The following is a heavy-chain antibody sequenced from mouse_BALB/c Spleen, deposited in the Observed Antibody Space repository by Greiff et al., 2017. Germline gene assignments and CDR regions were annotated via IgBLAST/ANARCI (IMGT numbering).Heavy chain of an antibody. CDR1: GYTFTSYY. D-gene: IGHD2-4*01. CDR2: IYPGDGST. V-gene: IGHV1S56*01. CDR3: ARGALITGWFAY. J-gene: IGHJ3*01. Sequence: VQLQQSGPELVKPGASVKMSCKASGYTFTSYYIHWVKQRPGQGLEWIGWIYPGDGSTKYNEKFKGKTTLTADKSSSTAYMLLSSLTSEDSAIYFCARGALITGWFAYWGQGTLVTVSA.